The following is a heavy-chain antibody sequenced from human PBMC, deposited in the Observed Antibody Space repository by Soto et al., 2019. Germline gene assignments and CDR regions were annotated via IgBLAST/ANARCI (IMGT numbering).Heavy chain of an antibody. CDR2: IYHSGST. Sequence: PWETLSLTCAVSGGSISSSNWWSWVRQPPGKGLEWIGEIYHSGSTNYNPSLKSRVTISVDKSKNQFSLKLSSVTAADTAVYYCARGGRSSPYYYYYGMDVWGQGTTVTVSS. CDR1: GGSISSSNW. D-gene: IGHD6-6*01. V-gene: IGHV4-4*02. CDR3: ARGGRSSPYYYYYGMDV. J-gene: IGHJ6*02.